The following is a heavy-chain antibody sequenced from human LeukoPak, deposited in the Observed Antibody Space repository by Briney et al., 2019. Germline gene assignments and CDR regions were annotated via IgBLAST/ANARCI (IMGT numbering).Heavy chain of an antibody. D-gene: IGHD7-27*01. CDR2: IYYSGST. CDR1: GGSISSYY. J-gene: IGHJ4*02. Sequence: KPSETLSLTCTVSGGSISSYYWSWIRQPPGKGLEWIGYIYYSGSTNYNPSLKSRVTISVDTSKNQFSLKLSSVTAADTAVYYCAREGRNWGCFDYWGQGTLVTVSS. V-gene: IGHV4-59*08. CDR3: AREGRNWGCFDY.